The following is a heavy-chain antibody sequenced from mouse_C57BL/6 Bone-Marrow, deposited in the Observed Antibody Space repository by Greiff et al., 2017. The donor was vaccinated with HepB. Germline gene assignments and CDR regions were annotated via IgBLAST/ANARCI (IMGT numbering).Heavy chain of an antibody. J-gene: IGHJ2*01. V-gene: IGHV5-4*03. CDR2: ISDGGSYT. D-gene: IGHD2-2*01. CDR1: GFTFSSYA. CDR3: ARASYGSYYFDY. Sequence: EVKLVESGGGLVKPGGSLKLSCAASGFTFSSYAMSWVRQTPEKRLEWVATISDGGSYTYYPDNVKGRFTISRDNAKNNLYLQMSHLKSEDTAMYYCARASYGSYYFDYWGQGTTLTVSS.